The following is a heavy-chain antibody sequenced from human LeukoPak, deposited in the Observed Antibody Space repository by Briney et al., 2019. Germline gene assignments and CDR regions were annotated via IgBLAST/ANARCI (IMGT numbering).Heavy chain of an antibody. J-gene: IGHJ4*02. Sequence: PGGSLRLSCAASGFTFSSYWMSWVRQAPGKGLEWVANIKQDGSEKYYVDSVKGRFTISRDNAKSSLYLQMNSLRAEDTAVYYCARDHLWFGESGFDYWGQGTLVTVSS. CDR2: IKQDGSEK. CDR1: GFTFSSYW. V-gene: IGHV3-7*01. D-gene: IGHD3-10*01. CDR3: ARDHLWFGESGFDY.